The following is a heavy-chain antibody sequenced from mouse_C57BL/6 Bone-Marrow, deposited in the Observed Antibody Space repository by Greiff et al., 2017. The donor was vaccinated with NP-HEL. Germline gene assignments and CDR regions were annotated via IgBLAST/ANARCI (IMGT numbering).Heavy chain of an antibody. CDR2: ISSGGSYT. Sequence: EVQRVESGGDLVKPGGSLKLSCAASGFTFSSYGMSWVRQTPDKRLEWVATISSGGSYTYYPDSVKGRFTISRDNAKNTLYLQMSSLKSEDTAMYYCARLSIYYDYWYFDVWGTGTTVTVSS. D-gene: IGHD2-4*01. CDR3: ARLSIYYDYWYFDV. CDR1: GFTFSSYG. J-gene: IGHJ1*03. V-gene: IGHV5-6*01.